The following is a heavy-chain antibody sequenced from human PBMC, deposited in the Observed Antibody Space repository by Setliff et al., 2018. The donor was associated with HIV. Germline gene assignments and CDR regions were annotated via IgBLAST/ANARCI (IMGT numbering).Heavy chain of an antibody. V-gene: IGHV4-38-2*01. D-gene: IGHD3-16*01. CDR1: GYAITSGFY. J-gene: IGHJ5*02. Sequence: PSETLSLTCAVSGYAITSGFYWGWIRQPPGRGLEWIGSVYHSGKTYYNPSLKSRVTMSADTSKNQISLMLRSMTAADTAVYYCAKHDFGEGSCFDPWGQGFLVTVSS. CDR2: VYHSGKT. CDR3: AKHDFGEGSCFDP.